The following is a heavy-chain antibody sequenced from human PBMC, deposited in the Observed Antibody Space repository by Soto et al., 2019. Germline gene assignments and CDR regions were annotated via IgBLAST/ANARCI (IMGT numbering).Heavy chain of an antibody. V-gene: IGHV5-51*01. J-gene: IGHJ6*02. Sequence: PGESLKISCKGSGYTFTNYWIGWVRQMPGKGLEWMGIIYPGDSDTKYNPSFQGQVTISADKSITTAYLQWSSLKASDTAIYYCASRSIGGLSYDIDVWFQGTKVTV. CDR1: GYTFTNYW. CDR2: IYPGDSDT. D-gene: IGHD6-6*01. CDR3: ASRSIGGLSYDIDV.